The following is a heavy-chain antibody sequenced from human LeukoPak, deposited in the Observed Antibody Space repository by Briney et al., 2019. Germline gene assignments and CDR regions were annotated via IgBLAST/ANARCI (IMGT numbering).Heavy chain of an antibody. J-gene: IGHJ6*02. V-gene: IGHV4-59*01. Sequence: PSETLSLTCTVSGGSISSYYWSWIRQPPGKGLEWIGYIYYSGSTNYNPSLKSRVTISVDTSKNQFSLKLSSVTAADTAVYYCARESGSYLSGYYGMDVWGQGTTVTVSS. CDR1: GGSISSYY. CDR2: IYYSGST. CDR3: ARESGSYLSGYYGMDV. D-gene: IGHD1-26*01.